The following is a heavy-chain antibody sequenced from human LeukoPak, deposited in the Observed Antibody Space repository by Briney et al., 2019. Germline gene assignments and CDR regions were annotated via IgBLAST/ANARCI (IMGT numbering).Heavy chain of an antibody. CDR3: ARSCYYGSGSYPLDY. CDR2: IIPIFGIA. J-gene: IGHJ4*02. CDR1: GGTFSSYA. Sequence: GASVKVSCKASGGTFSSYAISWVRQAPGQGLEWMGRIIPIFGIANYAQKFQGRVTITADKSTSTAYMELSSLRSEDTAVYYCARSCYYGSGSYPLDYWGQGTLVTVSS. V-gene: IGHV1-69*04. D-gene: IGHD3-10*01.